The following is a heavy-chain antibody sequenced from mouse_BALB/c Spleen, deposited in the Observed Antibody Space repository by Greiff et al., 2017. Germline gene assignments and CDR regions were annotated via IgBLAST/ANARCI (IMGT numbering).Heavy chain of an antibody. CDR2: ISSGGST. CDR3: ARGSNWSWFAY. D-gene: IGHD4-1*01. CDR1: GFTFSSYA. J-gene: IGHJ3*01. V-gene: IGHV5-6-5*01. Sequence: EVQLQESGGGLVKPGGSLKLSCAASGFTFSSYAMSWVRQTPEKRLEWVASISSGGSTYYPDSVKGRFTISRDNARNILYLQMSSLRSEDTAMYYCARGSNWSWFAYWGQGTLVTVSA.